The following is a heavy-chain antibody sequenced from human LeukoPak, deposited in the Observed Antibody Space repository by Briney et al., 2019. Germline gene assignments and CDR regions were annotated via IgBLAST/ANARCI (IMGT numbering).Heavy chain of an antibody. CDR3: ARALYYYDSSGYYCLGY. D-gene: IGHD3-22*01. J-gene: IGHJ4*02. CDR2: INPNSGGT. Sequence: GASVKVSCKASGYTFTDYYIQWVRQAPGQGLEWMGWINPNSGGTNYAENFQGRVTMTRDTSISTAYMELSRLRSDDTAVYYCARALYYYDSSGYYCLGYWGQGTLVTVSS. V-gene: IGHV1-2*02. CDR1: GYTFTDYY.